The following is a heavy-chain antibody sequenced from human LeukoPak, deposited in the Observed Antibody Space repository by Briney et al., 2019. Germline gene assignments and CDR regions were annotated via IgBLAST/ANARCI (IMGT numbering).Heavy chain of an antibody. V-gene: IGHV3-23*01. J-gene: IGHJ4*02. CDR1: GFTFSSYA. CDR2: ISGSGGST. Sequence: GGSLRLSCAASGFTFSSYAMSWVRQAPGKGLEWVSAISGSGGSTYYADSVKGRFTISRDNSKNTLYLQMNSLRAEDTAVYYCAKTDIAAAVDPETLDYWGQGTLVTVSS. CDR3: AKTDIAAAVDPETLDY. D-gene: IGHD6-13*01.